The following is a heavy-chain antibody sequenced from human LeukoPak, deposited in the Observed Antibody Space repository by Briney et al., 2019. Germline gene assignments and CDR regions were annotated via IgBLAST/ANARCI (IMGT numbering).Heavy chain of an antibody. J-gene: IGHJ5*02. Sequence: SQTLSLTCTVSGGSISSGDYYWSWIRQPPGKGLEWIGYIYYSGSTYYNPSRKSRVTISVDKSKNQFSLKLSSVTAADTAVYYCARETLGASDNWFDPWGQGTLVTVSS. CDR3: ARETLGASDNWFDP. CDR2: IYYSGST. D-gene: IGHD1-26*01. CDR1: GGSISSGDYY. V-gene: IGHV4-30-4*01.